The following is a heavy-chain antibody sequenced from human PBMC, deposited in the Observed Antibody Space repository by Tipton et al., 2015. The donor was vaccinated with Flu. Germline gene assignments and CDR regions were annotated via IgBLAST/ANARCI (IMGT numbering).Heavy chain of an antibody. J-gene: IGHJ6*02. CDR1: GYTFTGYY. Sequence: QLVQSGAEVKKPGASVKVSCKASGYTFTGYYMHWVRQAPGQGLEWVGRINPNSGGTNYAQKFQGRVTMTRDTSISTAYMELSRLRSDDTAVYYCARDRPRYCSSTSCLNYYYSGMDVWGQGTTVTVSS. V-gene: IGHV1-2*06. CDR2: INPNSGGT. CDR3: ARDRPRYCSSTSCLNYYYSGMDV. D-gene: IGHD2-2*01.